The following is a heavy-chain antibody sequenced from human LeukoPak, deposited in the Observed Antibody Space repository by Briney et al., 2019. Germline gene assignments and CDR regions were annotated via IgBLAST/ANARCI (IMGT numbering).Heavy chain of an antibody. V-gene: IGHV3-48*04. CDR3: ARDSATRDYFDY. J-gene: IGHJ4*02. CDR1: GFTFSSYS. Sequence: GGSLRLSCAASGFTFSSYSMNWVRQAPGKGLEWVSYVSSSSSTIYYTDSVKGRLTISRDNAKNSLYLQMNSLRAEDTAVYYCARDSATRDYFDYWGQGTLVTVSS. CDR2: VSSSSSTI. D-gene: IGHD2-15*01.